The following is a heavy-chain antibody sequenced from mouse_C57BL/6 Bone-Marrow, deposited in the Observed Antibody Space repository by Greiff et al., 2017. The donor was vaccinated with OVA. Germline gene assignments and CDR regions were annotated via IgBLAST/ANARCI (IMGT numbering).Heavy chain of an antibody. J-gene: IGHJ2*01. CDR2: INPSDSDT. CDR3: AIRYYDFFDY. Sequence: VQLQQPGAELVKPGASVKVSCKASGYTFTSYWMHWVKQRPGQGLEWIGRINPSDSDTNYSQKFKVKATLTVDKASSTAYMQLSSLTSEDSAVYYCAIRYYDFFDYWGQGTTLTVSS. D-gene: IGHD2-4*01. V-gene: IGHV1-74*01. CDR1: GYTFTSYW.